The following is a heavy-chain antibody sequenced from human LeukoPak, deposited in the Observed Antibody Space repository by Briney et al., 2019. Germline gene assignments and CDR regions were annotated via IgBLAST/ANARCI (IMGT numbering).Heavy chain of an antibody. J-gene: IGHJ6*03. V-gene: IGHV4-59*01. D-gene: IGHD3-3*01. CDR1: GASISRYY. CDR2: VYYSGST. Sequence: SETLSLTCTVSGASISRYYWNWIRQPPGKGLEWIGYVYYSGSTDHNPSLKSRVTMSVDTSKSQFSLKLTSVTAADTAVYYCARLSNTIFGVVPYYYMDVWDKGTTVTVSS. CDR3: ARLSNTIFGVVPYYYMDV.